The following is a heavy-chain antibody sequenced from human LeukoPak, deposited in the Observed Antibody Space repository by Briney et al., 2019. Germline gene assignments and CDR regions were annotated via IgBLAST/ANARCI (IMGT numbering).Heavy chain of an antibody. J-gene: IGHJ5*02. CDR2: INHSGST. CDR3: ARRAQRSCSWYLNWFDP. CDR1: GGSFSGYY. Sequence: PSETLSLTCAVYGGSFSGYYWSWIRQPPGKGLEWIGEINHSGSTNYNPSLKSRVTISVDTSKNQFSLKLSSVTAADTAVYYCARRAQRSCSWYLNWFDPWGQGTLVTVSS. D-gene: IGHD6-13*01. V-gene: IGHV4-34*01.